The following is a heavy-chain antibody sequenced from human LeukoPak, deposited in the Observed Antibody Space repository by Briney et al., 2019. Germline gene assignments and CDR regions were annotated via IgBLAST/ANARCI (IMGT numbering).Heavy chain of an antibody. V-gene: IGHV4-34*01. CDR2: INHSGST. CDR1: GGSFSGYY. D-gene: IGHD3-10*01. J-gene: IGHJ4*02. CDR3: ASSLYGSGSYADY. Sequence: SETLSLTCAVYGGSFSGYYWSWIRQPLGKGLEWIGEINHSGSTNYNPSLKSRVTISVDTSKNQFSLKLSSVTAADTAVYYCASSLYGSGSYADYWGQGTLVTVSS.